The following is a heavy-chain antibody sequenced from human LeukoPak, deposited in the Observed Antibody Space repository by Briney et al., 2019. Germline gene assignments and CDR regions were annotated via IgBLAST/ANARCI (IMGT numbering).Heavy chain of an antibody. CDR1: GYFISSGYY. Sequence: SETLSLTCTVSGYFISSGYYWGWIRQPPGKGLEWIGSIYHSGSTYYNPSLKSRVTISVDTSKNQFSLKLSSVTAADTAVYYCARAYLLPSTNWFDPWGQGTLVTVSS. CDR3: ARAYLLPSTNWFDP. J-gene: IGHJ5*02. CDR2: IYHSGST. V-gene: IGHV4-38-2*02.